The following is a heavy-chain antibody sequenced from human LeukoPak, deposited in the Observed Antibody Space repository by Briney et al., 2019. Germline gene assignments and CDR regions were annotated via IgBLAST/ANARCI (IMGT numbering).Heavy chain of an antibody. CDR1: GGSIDSHY. CDR2: FFTGGST. Sequence: SETLSLTCTVSGGSIDSHYWSWNRQSAGKGLEWIGRFFTGGSTYYDPSLESRVTMSVDTSKNQFSLKLRSVTAADTAVYFCARGSGVAVGMDVWGQGTTVIVSS. D-gene: IGHD6-19*01. J-gene: IGHJ6*02. CDR3: ARGSGVAVGMDV. V-gene: IGHV4-4*07.